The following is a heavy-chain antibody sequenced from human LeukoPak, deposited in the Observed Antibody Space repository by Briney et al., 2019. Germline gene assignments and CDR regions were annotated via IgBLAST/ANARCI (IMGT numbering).Heavy chain of an antibody. CDR2: ISSSNSYI. J-gene: IGHJ6*03. D-gene: IGHD1-26*01. Sequence: PGGSLRLSCAASGFTFSSYSMNWVRQAPGKGLEWVSSISSSNSYIYYADSVKGRFTISRDNAKNSLYLQMNSLRAEDTAVYYCARAWEYYYYMDVWGKGTTVTISS. CDR1: GFTFSSYS. CDR3: ARAWEYYYYMDV. V-gene: IGHV3-21*01.